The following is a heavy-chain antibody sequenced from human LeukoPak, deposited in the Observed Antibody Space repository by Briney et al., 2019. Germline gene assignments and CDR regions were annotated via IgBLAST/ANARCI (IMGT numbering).Heavy chain of an antibody. CDR2: ISASGVS. V-gene: IGHV4-61*02. J-gene: IGHJ3*02. CDR3: ARGLYSGYSRNVFDI. CDR1: GDSITSGSHW. D-gene: IGHD5-12*01. Sequence: SQTLSLTCTVSGDSITSGSHWWTWIRQSAEKGLEWIGRISASGVSNYNPSLKSRVTVSVDTSKNQFSLKLSSVTAADTAVYYCARGLYSGYSRNVFDIWGQGTLVTVSS.